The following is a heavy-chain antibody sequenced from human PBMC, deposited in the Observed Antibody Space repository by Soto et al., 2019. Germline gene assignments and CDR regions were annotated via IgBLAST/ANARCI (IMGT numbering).Heavy chain of an antibody. J-gene: IGHJ4*02. D-gene: IGHD3-3*01. CDR1: GGSISSSSYY. V-gene: IGHV4-39*01. Sequence: SETLSLTCTVSGGSISSSSYYWGWIRQPPGKGLEWIGSIYYSGSTYYNPSLKSRVTISVDTSKNQFSLKLSSVTAADTAVYYCASSGVDDFWSGYRFDYWGQGTLVTVSS. CDR3: ASSGVDDFWSGYRFDY. CDR2: IYYSGST.